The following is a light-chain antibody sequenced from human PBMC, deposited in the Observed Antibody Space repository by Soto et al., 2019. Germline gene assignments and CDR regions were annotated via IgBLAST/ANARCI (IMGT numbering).Light chain of an antibody. CDR2: EVS. CDR3: NSFTSSSTVV. CDR1: SSDVGAYNY. Sequence: QSALTQPASVSGSPGQSITISCTGTSSDVGAYNYVSWYQQHPGKAPKLMIYEVSNRPSGVSNRFSGSKSGNTASLTISGLQTEDEADYYCNSFTSSSTVVFGGGTKLPVL. J-gene: IGLJ2*01. V-gene: IGLV2-14*01.